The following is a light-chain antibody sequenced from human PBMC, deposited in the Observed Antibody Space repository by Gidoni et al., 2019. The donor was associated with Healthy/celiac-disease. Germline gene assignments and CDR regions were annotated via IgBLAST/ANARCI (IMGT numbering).Light chain of an antibody. CDR1: QSVSSN. V-gene: IGKV3-15*01. CDR2: GAS. J-gene: IGKJ2*01. Sequence: VLTQSPATLSLSPGESATLYCRASQSVSSNLAWYQQKPGQAPRLLIYGASTRATGIPARFSGSGSGTEFTLTISSLQSEDFAVYYCQQYNNWPLLTFGQGTKLEIK. CDR3: QQYNNWPLLT.